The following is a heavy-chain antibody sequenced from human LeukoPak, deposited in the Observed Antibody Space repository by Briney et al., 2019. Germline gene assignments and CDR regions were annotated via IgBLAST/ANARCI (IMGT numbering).Heavy chain of an antibody. CDR3: YCAVEDY. J-gene: IGHJ4*02. CDR1: GFTFSSYA. D-gene: IGHD2-15*01. CDR2: IKQDGSEK. V-gene: IGHV3-7*01. Sequence: GGSLRLSCAASGFTFSSYAMSWVRQAPGKGLEWVANIKQDGSEKNYVDSVKGRFTISRDNAKNSLYLQMNSPRAEDTAVYYCYCAVEDYWGQGTLVTVSS.